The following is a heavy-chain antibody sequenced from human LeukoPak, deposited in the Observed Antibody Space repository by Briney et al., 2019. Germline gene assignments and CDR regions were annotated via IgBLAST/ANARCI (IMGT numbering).Heavy chain of an antibody. J-gene: IGHJ4*02. V-gene: IGHV1-69*13. Sequence: GASVKVSCKASGGTFSSYAISWVRQAPGQGLEWMGGIIPIFGTANYAQKFQGRVTITADESTSTAYMELSSLRSEDTAVYYCARGPYRVKMTTVTIPFDYWGQGTLVTVSS. D-gene: IGHD4-17*01. CDR1: GGTFSSYA. CDR3: ARGPYRVKMTTVTIPFDY. CDR2: IIPIFGTA.